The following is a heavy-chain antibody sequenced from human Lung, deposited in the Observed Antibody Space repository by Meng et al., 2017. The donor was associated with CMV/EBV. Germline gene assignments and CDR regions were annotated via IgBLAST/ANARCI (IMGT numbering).Heavy chain of an antibody. J-gene: IGHJ4*02. Sequence: LSPSGEASGFTVADFVMTWFRKAPGKGLEWVSSITGSGGTTYYAASVRGRFTVSRDNSHNMVYLQINSLQADDTAVYYCARKVSSDYWGQGTLVTVSS. V-gene: IGHV3-23*01. CDR1: GFTVADFV. CDR3: ARKVSSDY. CDR2: ITGSGGTT.